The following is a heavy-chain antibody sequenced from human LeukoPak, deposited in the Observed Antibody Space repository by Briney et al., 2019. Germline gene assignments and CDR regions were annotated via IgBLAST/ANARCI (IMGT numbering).Heavy chain of an antibody. CDR1: GYTFTGYY. D-gene: IGHD2-15*01. CDR3: ARGDCSVSGCHGGNWFDP. J-gene: IGHJ5*02. V-gene: IGHV1-2*02. Sequence: GASVKVSCKASGYTFTGYYIHWVRQAPGQGLEWMGWINPNSGGTNFAQSFQGRVTMTRDTSSSTAHMDLSRLRSDDTAVYYCARGDCSVSGCHGGNWFDPRGQGTLVTVSS. CDR2: INPNSGGT.